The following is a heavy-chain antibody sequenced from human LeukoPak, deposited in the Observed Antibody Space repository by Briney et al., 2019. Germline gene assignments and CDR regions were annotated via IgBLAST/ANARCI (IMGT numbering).Heavy chain of an antibody. Sequence: SETLSLTCTVSGGSINSYYWSWIRQPPGKGLEWIGYIHYSGSTSYNPSLKSRVTISVDTSKNQFSLKLSSVTAADTAVYYCATRWFNHTSPRYYYYGMDVRGQGTTVTVSS. D-gene: IGHD3-9*01. V-gene: IGHV4-59*12. CDR2: IHYSGST. CDR1: GGSINSYY. CDR3: ATRWFNHTSPRYYYYGMDV. J-gene: IGHJ6*02.